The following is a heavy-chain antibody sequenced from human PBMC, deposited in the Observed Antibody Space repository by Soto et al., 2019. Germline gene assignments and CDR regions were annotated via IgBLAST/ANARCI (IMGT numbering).Heavy chain of an antibody. D-gene: IGHD3-10*01. J-gene: IGHJ4*02. V-gene: IGHV1-2*02. CDR1: GYTFTDYY. Sequence: QVQLVQSGAEVKKPGASVKVSCKASGYTFTDYYLHWVRQAPGQGLECMGWINPNSGATNYAQKFQGRVTMTRDTSTSTAYMELSRLRSDDTAVYYCAVLSMDCGQGTPVTVSS. CDR3: AVLSMD. CDR2: INPNSGAT.